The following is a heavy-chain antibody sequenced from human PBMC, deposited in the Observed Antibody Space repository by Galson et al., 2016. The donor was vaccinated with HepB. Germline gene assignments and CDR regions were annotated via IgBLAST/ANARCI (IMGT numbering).Heavy chain of an antibody. CDR2: ISGDTTTT. J-gene: IGHJ5*02. CDR1: GLTSSNYA. CDR3: AKGGGSTWYISPHFVDP. Sequence: SLRLSCAASGLTSSNYAMTWVRQAPGRGLEWVSSISGDTTTTYYADSVKGRFTISRDNSKNTFYLQMNSLRAEDTASYYCAKGGGSTWYISPHFVDPWGQGTLVTVSS. V-gene: IGHV3-23*01. D-gene: IGHD6-13*01.